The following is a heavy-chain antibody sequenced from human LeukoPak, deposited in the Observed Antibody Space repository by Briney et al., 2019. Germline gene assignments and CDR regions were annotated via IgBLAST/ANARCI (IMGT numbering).Heavy chain of an antibody. D-gene: IGHD2-2*01. J-gene: IGHJ3*02. V-gene: IGHV1-69*04. CDR2: IIPILGIA. Sequence: SVKVSCKASGYTFTSYGISWVRQAPGQGLEWMGRIIPILGIANYAQKFQGRVTITADKSTSTAYMELSSLRSEDTAVYYCARDLCSSTSCSIDDAFDIWGQGTMVTVSS. CDR1: GYTFTSYG. CDR3: ARDLCSSTSCSIDDAFDI.